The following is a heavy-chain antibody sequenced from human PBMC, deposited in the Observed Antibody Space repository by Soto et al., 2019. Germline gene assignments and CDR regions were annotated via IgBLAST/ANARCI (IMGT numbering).Heavy chain of an antibody. CDR2: IWYDGSNK. CDR1: GFTFNNYG. D-gene: IGHD3-3*01. J-gene: IGHJ5*02. V-gene: IGHV3-33*01. Sequence: SLRLSCAASGFTFNNYGMHWVRQAPGKGLEWVALIWYDGSNKYYADSVKGRFTISRDNSKNTLFLQMNSLRVEDTAVYYCARAQARDYDFWSGSDSLDLWGQGTQVTVSS. CDR3: ARAQARDYDFWSGSDSLDL.